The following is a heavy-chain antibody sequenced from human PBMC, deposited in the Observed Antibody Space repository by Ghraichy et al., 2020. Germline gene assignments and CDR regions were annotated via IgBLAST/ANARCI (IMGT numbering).Heavy chain of an antibody. CDR1: GFTFRTNS. CDR3: ARDPTPPTD. V-gene: IGHV3-21*01. Sequence: GGSLRLSCAASGFTFRTNSMNWVRQAPGKGLQWVSSISSTSSYIYYADSVKGRFTISRDNAENSLFLQMNSLRAEDTAVYYCARDPTPPTDWGQGTLVTVSS. J-gene: IGHJ4*02. D-gene: IGHD4-11*01. CDR2: ISSTSSYI.